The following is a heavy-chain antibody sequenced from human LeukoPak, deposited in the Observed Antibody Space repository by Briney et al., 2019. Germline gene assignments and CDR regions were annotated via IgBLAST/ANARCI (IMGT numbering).Heavy chain of an antibody. J-gene: IGHJ6*02. CDR2: IYPGDSDT. D-gene: IGHD3-22*01. Sequence: ESLKISCKGSGYSFSSYWIGWVRQMPGKGLEWMGIIYPGDSDTRYSPSFQGQVTISADKSISTAYLQWGSLKASDTAMYYCATAYYYDSSGYYYGMDVWGQGTTVTVSS. CDR3: ATAYYYDSSGYYYGMDV. V-gene: IGHV5-51*01. CDR1: GYSFSSYW.